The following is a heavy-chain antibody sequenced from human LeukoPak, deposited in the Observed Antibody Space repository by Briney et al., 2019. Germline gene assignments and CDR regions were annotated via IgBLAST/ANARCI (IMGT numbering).Heavy chain of an antibody. CDR1: GNYW. CDR2: IYSGGST. CDR3: ARDSPLLW. V-gene: IGHV3-53*01. D-gene: IGHD2-21*01. Sequence: GGSLRLSCAASGNYWMHWVRQVPGKGLEWVSVIYSGGSTYYADSVKGRFTISRDNSKNTLYLQMNSLRAEDTAVYYCARDSPLLWWGQGTLVTVSS. J-gene: IGHJ4*02.